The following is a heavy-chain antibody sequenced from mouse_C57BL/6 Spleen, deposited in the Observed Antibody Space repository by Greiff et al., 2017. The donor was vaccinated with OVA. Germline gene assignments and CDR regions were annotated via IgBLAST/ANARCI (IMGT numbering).Heavy chain of an antibody. Sequence: VQLQQSGPELVKPGASVKISCKASGYSFTGYYMNWVKQSPEKSLEWIGEINPSTGGTTYNQKFKAKATLTVDKSSSTAYMQLKSLTSEDSAVYYCARSRAILITLDYWGQGTTLTVSS. CDR2: INPSTGGT. CDR1: GYSFTGYY. D-gene: IGHD1-1*01. CDR3: ARSRAILITLDY. J-gene: IGHJ2*01. V-gene: IGHV1-42*01.